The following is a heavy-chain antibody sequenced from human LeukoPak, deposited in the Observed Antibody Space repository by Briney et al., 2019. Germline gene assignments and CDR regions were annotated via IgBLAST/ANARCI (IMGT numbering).Heavy chain of an antibody. V-gene: IGHV3-7*01. D-gene: IGHD2-15*01. CDR1: RFTFSSYG. J-gene: IGHJ4*02. CDR2: IKQDGSKK. Sequence: PGGSLRLSCAASRFTFSSYGMHWVRQAPGKGLEWVANIKQDGSKKDYVDSVKGRFTIFRDNAEDSLYLQMNSLRAGDTAVYYCARGVGDNGILGYWGRGTLVAVSS. CDR3: ARGVGDNGILGY.